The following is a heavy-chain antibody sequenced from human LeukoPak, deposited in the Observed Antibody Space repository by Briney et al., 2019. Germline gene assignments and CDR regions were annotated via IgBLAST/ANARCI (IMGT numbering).Heavy chain of an antibody. CDR2: IYYSGST. D-gene: IGHD3-9*01. J-gene: IGHJ4*02. CDR3: ARGGSNYDILTGYYYYFDY. V-gene: IGHV4-39*01. Sequence: SETLSLTCTVSGGSISSSSYYWGWIRQPPGKGLEWIGSIYYSGSTYYNPSLKSRVTISVDTSKNQFSLKLSSVTAADTAVYYCARGGSNYDILTGYYYYFDYWGQGTLVTVSS. CDR1: GGSISSSSYY.